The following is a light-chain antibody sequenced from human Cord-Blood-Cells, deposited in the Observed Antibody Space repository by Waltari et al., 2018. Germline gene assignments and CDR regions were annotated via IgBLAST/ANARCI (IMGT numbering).Light chain of an antibody. CDR2: EVS. CDR3: CSYAGSSTVV. Sequence: QSALTQPASVSGSPGQSITISCTGTSSDVGSYNLVSWYQQHPGKAPKLMIYEVSKRPSGFSNRFAGYKADNTAPLTFSGLQAEDEADYYSCSYAGSSTVVFGGGTKLTVL. V-gene: IGLV2-23*02. CDR1: SSDVGSYNL. J-gene: IGLJ2*01.